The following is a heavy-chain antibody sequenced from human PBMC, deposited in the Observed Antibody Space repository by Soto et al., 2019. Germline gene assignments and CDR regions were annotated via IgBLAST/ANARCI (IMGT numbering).Heavy chain of an antibody. J-gene: IGHJ5*02. CDR2: VYFSGST. D-gene: IGHD3-16*01. V-gene: IGHV4-61*08. CDR3: ARIPVDTYMIYWSDP. Sequence: SETLSLTCIVSGDSVSSGDYYWSWIRQPPGKGLEWIGHVYFSGSTNYIPSLKSRLTMSVDTAKNQFSLKLNSVTAADTAVYYCARIPVDTYMIYWSDPWGQGTPVTVYS. CDR1: GDSVSSGDYY.